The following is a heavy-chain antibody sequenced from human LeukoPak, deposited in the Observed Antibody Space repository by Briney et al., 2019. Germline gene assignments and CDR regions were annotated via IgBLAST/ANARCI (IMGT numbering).Heavy chain of an antibody. V-gene: IGHV3-30-3*01. CDR3: ARDPPGSAFDI. J-gene: IGHJ3*02. Sequence: GGSLRLSCAASGFTFSSYAMHWVRQAPGKGLEWVAVISYDGSNKYYADSVKGRFTISRDNSKNTLYLQMNSLRAEDTAVYYCARDPPGSAFDIWGQGTMVTVSS. CDR2: ISYDGSNK. D-gene: IGHD3-10*01. CDR1: GFTFSSYA.